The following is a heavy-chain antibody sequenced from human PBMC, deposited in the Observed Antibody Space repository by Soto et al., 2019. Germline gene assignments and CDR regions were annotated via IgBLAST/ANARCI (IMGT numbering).Heavy chain of an antibody. D-gene: IGHD2-21*02. CDR1: GFTFSSYA. CDR2: ISGSGGNT. J-gene: IGHJ1*01. V-gene: IGHV3-23*01. CDR3: AKDLGDCGGDCYSEYFQH. Sequence: GGSLRLSCAASGFTFSSYAMSWVRQAPGKGLEWVSAISGSGGNTYYADSVKGRFTISRDNSKNTLYLQMNSLRAEDTAVYYCAKDLGDCGGDCYSEYFQHWGQGTLVTVSS.